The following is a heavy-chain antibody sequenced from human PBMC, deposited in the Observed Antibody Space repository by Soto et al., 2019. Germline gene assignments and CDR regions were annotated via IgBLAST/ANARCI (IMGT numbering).Heavy chain of an antibody. D-gene: IGHD1-20*01. CDR1: GYSFTSYW. CDR3: ARRTLSNWNPCYGMDV. CDR2: IYPGDSDT. V-gene: IGHV5-51*01. J-gene: IGHJ6*02. Sequence: EARKRSCKGSGYSFTSYWIGWVRQMPGKGLEWMGIIYPGDSDTKYSPSFQGQVTISADKSISTAYLQWSSLKASDTAVYYCARRTLSNWNPCYGMDVWGQGT.